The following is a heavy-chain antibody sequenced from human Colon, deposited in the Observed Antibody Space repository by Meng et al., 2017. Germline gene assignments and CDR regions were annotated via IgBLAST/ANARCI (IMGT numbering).Heavy chain of an antibody. Sequence: GESLKISCAASGFTFSSYAMHWVRQAPGKGLEWVAVILYDGSNKYYADSVKGRFTISRDNSKNTLYLQMNSLRAEDTAVYYCAREDDSSGVYDYWGQGTLVTVSS. V-gene: IGHV3-30*01. CDR1: GFTFSSYA. CDR3: AREDDSSGVYDY. D-gene: IGHD3-22*01. J-gene: IGHJ4*02. CDR2: ILYDGSNK.